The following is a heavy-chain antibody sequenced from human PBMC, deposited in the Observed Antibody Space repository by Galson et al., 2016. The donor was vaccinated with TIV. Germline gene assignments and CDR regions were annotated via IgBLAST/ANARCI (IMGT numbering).Heavy chain of an antibody. V-gene: IGHV5-10-1*01. D-gene: IGHD3-10*01. Sequence: QSGAEVKKPGESLKISCKGSGYSFTNNWIGWVRQMPGKDLEWMGRIDSRDSYTNYSPTFEGHVTISTDKSISTAYLQWTSLKASDSAIYYCARSASAGSGWVDPWGQGTLVTVSS. CDR2: IDSRDSYT. CDR3: ARSASAGSGWVDP. CDR1: GYSFTNNW. J-gene: IGHJ5*02.